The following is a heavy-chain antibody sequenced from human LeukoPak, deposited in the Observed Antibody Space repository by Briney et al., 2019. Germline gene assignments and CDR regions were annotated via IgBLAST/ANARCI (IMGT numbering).Heavy chain of an antibody. CDR3: ARDYQHEGATSYYYYGMDV. J-gene: IGHJ6*02. Sequence: GGSLRLSCAASGFTFSSYAMSWVRQAPGKGLEWVSAISGSGGSTYYADSVKGRFTISRDNSKNTLYLQMNSLRAEDTAVYYCARDYQHEGATSYYYYGMDVWGQGTTVTVSS. CDR2: ISGSGGST. CDR1: GFTFSSYA. V-gene: IGHV3-23*01. D-gene: IGHD1-26*01.